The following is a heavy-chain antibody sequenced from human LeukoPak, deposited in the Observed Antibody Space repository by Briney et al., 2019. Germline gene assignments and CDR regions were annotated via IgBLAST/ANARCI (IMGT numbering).Heavy chain of an antibody. CDR1: GGTFISYA. Sequence: ASVKVSCKASGGTFISYAISWVRQAPGQGLEWMGGIIPIFGTANYAQKFQGRVTITADESTSTAYMELSSLRSEDTAVYYCARGPTLTYGSGSHYKKYGMDVWGQGTTVTVSS. CDR3: ARGPTLTYGSGSHYKKYGMDV. V-gene: IGHV1-69*13. D-gene: IGHD3-10*01. CDR2: IIPIFGTA. J-gene: IGHJ6*02.